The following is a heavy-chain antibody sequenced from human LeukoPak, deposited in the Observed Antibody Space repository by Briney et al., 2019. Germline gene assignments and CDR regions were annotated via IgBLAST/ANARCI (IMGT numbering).Heavy chain of an antibody. D-gene: IGHD7-27*01. J-gene: IGHJ3*02. CDR3: ARIRESLGLGAFDI. CDR1: GFGFSNYW. CDR2: INSDGSTT. Sequence: GGSLRLSCAASGFGFSNYWMCWVRQAPGKGPVCVSRINSDGSTTTYADSVKGRFTISRDNAKNTLYLQMNSLRAEDSALYYCARIRESLGLGAFDIWGQGTMVTVSS. V-gene: IGHV3-74*03.